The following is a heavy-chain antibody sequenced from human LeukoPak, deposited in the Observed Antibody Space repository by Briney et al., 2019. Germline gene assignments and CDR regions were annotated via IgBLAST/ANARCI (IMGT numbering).Heavy chain of an antibody. J-gene: IGHJ2*01. V-gene: IGHV3-48*02. CDR1: GFTFSSHN. CDR3: ARDSGYPSGSWWWYFDL. D-gene: IGHD3-10*01. Sequence: SGGSLRLSCAVSGFTFSSHNMNWVRQAPGRGLEWVSFISGGSNTIYYADSVKGRFTVSRDNAKSSLYLQMNSLRDEDTAVYFCARDSGYPSGSWWWYFDLWGRGILVTVSS. CDR2: ISGGSNTI.